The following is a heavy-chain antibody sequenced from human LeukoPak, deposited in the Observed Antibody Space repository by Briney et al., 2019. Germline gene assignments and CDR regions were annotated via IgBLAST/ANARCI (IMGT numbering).Heavy chain of an antibody. J-gene: IGHJ5*02. CDR1: GGSFSGYY. D-gene: IGHD3-10*01. Sequence: SETLSLTCAVYGGSFSGYYWSWIRQPPGKGLEWIGEINHSGSTNYNPSLKSRVTLSVDTSKNQFSLKLSSVTAADTAVYYCARGFMKKDNPILLWFGEEQNWFDPWGQGTLVTVSS. CDR2: INHSGST. V-gene: IGHV4-34*01. CDR3: ARGFMKKDNPILLWFGEEQNWFDP.